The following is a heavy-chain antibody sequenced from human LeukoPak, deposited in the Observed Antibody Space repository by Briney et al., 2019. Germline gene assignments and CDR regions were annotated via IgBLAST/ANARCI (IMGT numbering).Heavy chain of an antibody. CDR3: ARENMVTTQKAFDY. J-gene: IGHJ4*02. Sequence: GASVEVSCKASGYTFTGYYLHWVRQAPGQGLEWMGWINPNSGGTNYAQKFQGRVTMTRDTSISTAYMELSSLISDDTAVYYCARENMVTTQKAFDYWGQGTLVTVSS. D-gene: IGHD4-17*01. V-gene: IGHV1-2*02. CDR1: GYTFTGYY. CDR2: INPNSGGT.